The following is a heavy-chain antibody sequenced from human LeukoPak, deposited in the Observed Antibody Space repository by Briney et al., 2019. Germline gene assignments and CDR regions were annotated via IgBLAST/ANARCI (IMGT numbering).Heavy chain of an antibody. Sequence: GRSPRLSCAASGXTFSNYAMHWVRQAPGKGLERVAVISFDGTNKYYANSVQGRFTISRDNSKNTLYLQMNSLRAEDTALYYCARDMYDNGWSSFDYWGQGTLVTVSS. J-gene: IGHJ4*02. V-gene: IGHV3-30-3*01. CDR1: GXTFSNYA. CDR2: ISFDGTNK. CDR3: ARDMYDNGWSSFDY. D-gene: IGHD3-10*01.